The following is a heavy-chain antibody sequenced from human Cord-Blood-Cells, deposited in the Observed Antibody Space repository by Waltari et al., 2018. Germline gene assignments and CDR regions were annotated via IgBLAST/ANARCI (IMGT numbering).Heavy chain of an antibody. CDR2: IYYSGST. CDR1: GGSISSHY. J-gene: IGHJ4*02. Sequence: QVQLQESGPGLVKPSETLSLTCTVSGGSISSHYWSWIRQPPGKGLEWFGYIYYSGSTNYNPSRKSRVTISVDTSKNQFSLKLISVTAADTAVYYCARGALAWGHFDYWGQGTLVTVSS. D-gene: IGHD7-27*01. CDR3: ARGALAWGHFDY. V-gene: IGHV4-59*11.